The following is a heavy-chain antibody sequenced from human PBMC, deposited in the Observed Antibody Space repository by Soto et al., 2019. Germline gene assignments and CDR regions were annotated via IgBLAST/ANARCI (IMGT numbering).Heavy chain of an antibody. CDR2: IYYSGST. V-gene: IGHV4-39*01. D-gene: IGHD3-10*01. Sequence: QLQLQESGPGLVKPSETLSLTCTVSGGSISSSSYYWGWIRQPPGKGLEWIGSIYYSGSTYYNPSLKSRVTISVDTSKNQFSLKLSSVTAADTAVYYCARIAGSGSYQYYYYYYGMDVWGQGTTVTVSS. CDR1: GGSISSSSYY. J-gene: IGHJ6*02. CDR3: ARIAGSGSYQYYYYYYGMDV.